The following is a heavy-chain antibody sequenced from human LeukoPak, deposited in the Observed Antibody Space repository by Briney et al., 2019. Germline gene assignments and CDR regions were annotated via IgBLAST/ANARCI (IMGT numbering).Heavy chain of an antibody. D-gene: IGHD5-24*01. CDR2: IYYSGST. Sequence: SETLSLTCTVSGGSISSCYWSWIRQPPGKGLEWIGYIYYSGSTNYNPSLKSRVTISVDTSKNQFSLKLSSVTAADTAVYYCARMATIQSYYGMDVWGQGTMVTVSS. J-gene: IGHJ6*02. V-gene: IGHV4-59*08. CDR1: GGSISSCY. CDR3: ARMATIQSYYGMDV.